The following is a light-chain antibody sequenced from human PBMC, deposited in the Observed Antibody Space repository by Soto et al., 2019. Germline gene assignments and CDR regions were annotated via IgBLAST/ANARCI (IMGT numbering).Light chain of an antibody. J-gene: IGKJ1*01. V-gene: IGKV3-11*01. Sequence: EIVLTQSPAILSMSPGERATLSCRASQSVSSYFAWYQQKPGQAPRLLIYDASNRATGVPARFSGSGSGTDFTLTISSLEPEDFAVYYCLQDYNYPWTFGQGTKVEIK. CDR1: QSVSSY. CDR3: LQDYNYPWT. CDR2: DAS.